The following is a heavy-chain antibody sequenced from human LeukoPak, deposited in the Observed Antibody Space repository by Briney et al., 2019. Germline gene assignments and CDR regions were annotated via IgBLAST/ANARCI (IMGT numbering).Heavy chain of an antibody. CDR2: IYYSGST. J-gene: IGHJ5*02. CDR1: GGSISSYY. CDR3: ARLYCSGGSCYRVRNNWFDP. Sequence: SETLSLTCTVSGGSISSYYWSWIRQPPGKGLEWIGYIYYSGSTNYNPSLKSRVTISVDTSKSQFSLKLSSVTAADTAVYYCARLYCSGGSCYRVRNNWFDPWGQGTLVTVSS. D-gene: IGHD2-15*01. V-gene: IGHV4-59*12.